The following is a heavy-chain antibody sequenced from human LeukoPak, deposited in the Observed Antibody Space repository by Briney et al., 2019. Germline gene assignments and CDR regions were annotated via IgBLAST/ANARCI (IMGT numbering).Heavy chain of an antibody. CDR1: GYTFTSYY. CDR3: ARGRPWIQLWLRAYYFDY. V-gene: IGHV1-46*01. J-gene: IGHJ4*02. D-gene: IGHD5-18*01. CDR2: INPSGGST. Sequence: ASVKVSCKASGYTFTSYYMHWVRQAPGQGLEWMGIINPSGGSTNYAQKFQGRVTITADKSTSTAYMELSSLRSEDTAVYYCARGRPWIQLWLRAYYFDYWGQGTLVTVSS.